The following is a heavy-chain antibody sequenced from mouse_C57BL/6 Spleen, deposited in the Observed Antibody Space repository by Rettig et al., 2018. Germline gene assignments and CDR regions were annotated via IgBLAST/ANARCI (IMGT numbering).Heavy chain of an antibody. D-gene: IGHD2-4*01. CDR2: IYPGSGNT. CDR3: ARVVDYDGAWFAY. Sequence: QGLEWIARIYPGSGNTYYNEKFKGKATLTAEKSSSTAYMQLSSLTSEDSAVYFCARVVDYDGAWFAYWGQGTLVTVSA. V-gene: IGHV1-76*01. J-gene: IGHJ3*01.